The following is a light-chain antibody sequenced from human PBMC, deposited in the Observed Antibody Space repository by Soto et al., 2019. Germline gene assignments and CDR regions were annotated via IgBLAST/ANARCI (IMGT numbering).Light chain of an antibody. CDR1: QSVSSY. CDR3: QQRSNWYT. V-gene: IGKV3-11*01. Sequence: EIVLTQSPSTLSLSPGERATISCRASQSVSSYLAWYQQKPGQAPRLLIYDASNRATGIPARFSGSGSGTDFPLTISSLAPEDFAFYYCQQRSNWYTFGQGTKLEIK. J-gene: IGKJ2*01. CDR2: DAS.